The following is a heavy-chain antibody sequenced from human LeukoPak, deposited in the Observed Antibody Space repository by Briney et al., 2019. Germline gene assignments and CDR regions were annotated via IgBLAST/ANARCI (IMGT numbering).Heavy chain of an antibody. J-gene: IGHJ4*02. V-gene: IGHV3-21*01. CDR1: GFTFSSYS. D-gene: IGHD2-21*02. CDR2: ISSSGSYI. Sequence: GGSLRLSCAASGFTFSSYSMNWVRQAPGKGLEWVSSISSSGSYIYYADSVKGRFTISRDNAKNSLYLQMNSLRAEDTAVYYCARQVYCGGDCYYSTPVDYWGQGTWSPSPQ. CDR3: ARQVYCGGDCYYSTPVDY.